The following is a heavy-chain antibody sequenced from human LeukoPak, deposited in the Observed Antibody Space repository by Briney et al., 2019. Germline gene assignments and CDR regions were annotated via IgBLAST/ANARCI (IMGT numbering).Heavy chain of an antibody. Sequence: WGSPRTSRSASGFSFSSYVMHWVRKAAGKGLEYVSVISNNGSSTYYADAVKGLYTISRDNSKNTLDLQMNSLRAEDTALYYCAKAYTSTNYYFHSWGQVILVTVSS. J-gene: IGHJ4*02. CDR1: GFSFSSYV. D-gene: IGHD2-2*01. CDR3: AKAYTSTNYYFHS. CDR2: ISNNGSST. V-gene: IGHV3-64*04.